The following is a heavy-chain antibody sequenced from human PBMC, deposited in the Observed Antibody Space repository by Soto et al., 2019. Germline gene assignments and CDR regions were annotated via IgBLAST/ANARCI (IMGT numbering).Heavy chain of an antibody. CDR1: GFTFSSYG. Sequence: PGGSLRLSCAASGFTFSSYGMHWVRQAPGKGLEWVAVISYDGSNKYYADSVKGRFTISRDNAKNSLYLQMNSLRAEDTAVYYCATAKSHSWGQGTLVTVSS. CDR2: ISYDGSNK. CDR3: ATAKSHS. J-gene: IGHJ5*02. V-gene: IGHV3-30*03.